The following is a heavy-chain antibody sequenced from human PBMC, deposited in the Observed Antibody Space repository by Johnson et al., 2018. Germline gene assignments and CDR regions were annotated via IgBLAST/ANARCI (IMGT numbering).Heavy chain of an antibody. J-gene: IGHJ6*03. D-gene: IGHD6-13*01. CDR2: ISYDGSNE. V-gene: IGHV3-30*18. CDR1: GFTFSVYG. CDR3: AKASSSWSYHYYMYV. Sequence: QVQLVQSGGGVVQPGRSLRLSCAASGFTFSVYGMHWVRQAPGKGLEWVALISYDGSNEYYADSVKGRFTVSRDNSKNTLYLQMNSLIAEDTAVYYCAKASSSWSYHYYMYVWGKGTTVTVSS.